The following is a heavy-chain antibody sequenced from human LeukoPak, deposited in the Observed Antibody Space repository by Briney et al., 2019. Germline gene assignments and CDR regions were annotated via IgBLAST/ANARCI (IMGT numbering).Heavy chain of an antibody. J-gene: IGHJ4*02. D-gene: IGHD5-24*01. CDR2: IIPILGIA. Sequence: SVKVSCKASGGTFSSYAVSWVRQAPGQGLEWMGRIIPILGIANYAQKFQGRVTITADKSTSTAYMELSSLRSEDTAVYYCARDPPRVATMTGWGQGTLVTVSS. V-gene: IGHV1-69*04. CDR3: ARDPPRVATMTG. CDR1: GGTFSSYA.